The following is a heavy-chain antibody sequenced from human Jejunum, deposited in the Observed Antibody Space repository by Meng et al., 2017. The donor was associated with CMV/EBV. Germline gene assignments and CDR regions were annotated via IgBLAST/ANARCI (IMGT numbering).Heavy chain of an antibody. J-gene: IGHJ4*02. V-gene: IGHV3-30*02. CDR2: IRYDGGNK. Sequence: LYCAASGFNFRTYGMHWVRQAPGKGLEWVAFIRYDGGNKDYADSVQGRFSISRDNSKNTLYLQMNSLRAEDTALYYCAKEHVNDYWGQGALVTVSS. CDR3: AKEHVNDY. CDR1: GFNFRTYG.